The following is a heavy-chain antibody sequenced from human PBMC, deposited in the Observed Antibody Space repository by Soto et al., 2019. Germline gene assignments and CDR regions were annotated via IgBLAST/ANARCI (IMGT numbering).Heavy chain of an antibody. CDR3: TTDSGIAAAGYRFFNAFDI. J-gene: IGHJ3*02. CDR2: VSASGLNT. V-gene: IGHV3-15*01. D-gene: IGHD6-13*01. Sequence: SGSLRLSCAASGFTYSTYAMAWVRQAPGKGLEWVSGVSASGLNTDYAAPVKGRFTISRDDSKNTLYLQMNSLKTEDTAVYYCTTDSGIAAAGYRFFNAFDIWGQGTMVTVSS. CDR1: GFTYSTYA.